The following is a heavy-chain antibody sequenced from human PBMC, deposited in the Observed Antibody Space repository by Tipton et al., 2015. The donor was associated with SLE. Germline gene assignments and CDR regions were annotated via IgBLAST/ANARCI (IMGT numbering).Heavy chain of an antibody. D-gene: IGHD4-23*01. CDR2: MNPKSGNT. CDR1: GYAFGSYD. CDR3: TRRCGKGFAY. J-gene: IGHJ4*02. Sequence: QLVQSGAEVQKPGASVKVSCKASGYAFGSYDINWVRQASGQGLEWMGWMNPKSGNTGFAQKFQGRVTMTRNNAITTAYMELSSLRSEDTAIYYCTRRCGKGFAYWGQGTLITVSS. V-gene: IGHV1-8*01.